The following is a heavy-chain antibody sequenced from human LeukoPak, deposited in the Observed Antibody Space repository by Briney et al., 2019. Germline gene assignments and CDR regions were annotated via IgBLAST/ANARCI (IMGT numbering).Heavy chain of an antibody. J-gene: IGHJ4*02. CDR3: ARGEPPFDY. Sequence: GASVKVSCKASGYTFTSYGISWVRQAPGQGLEWMGWISAYNGNTNYAQKLQDRVTMNTDTSTSTDYMEMRSLGSDDTAVYYCARGEPPFDYWGQGTLVTVSS. CDR1: GYTFTSYG. CDR2: ISAYNGNT. V-gene: IGHV1-18*01. D-gene: IGHD1-14*01.